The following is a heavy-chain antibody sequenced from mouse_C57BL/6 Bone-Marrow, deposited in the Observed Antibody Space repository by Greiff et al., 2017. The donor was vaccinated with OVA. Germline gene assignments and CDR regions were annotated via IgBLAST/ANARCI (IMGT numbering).Heavy chain of an antibody. CDR2: IRSKSNNYAT. CDR3: VSRTGREFDWYFDV. Sequence: EVQVVESGGGLVQPKGSLKLSCAASGFSFNTYAMNWVRQAPGKGLEWVARIRSKSNNYATYYADSVKDRFTISRDDSESMLYLQMNNLKTEDTAMYYCVSRTGREFDWYFDVWGTGTTVTVSS. J-gene: IGHJ1*03. V-gene: IGHV10-1*01. D-gene: IGHD4-1*01. CDR1: GFSFNTYA.